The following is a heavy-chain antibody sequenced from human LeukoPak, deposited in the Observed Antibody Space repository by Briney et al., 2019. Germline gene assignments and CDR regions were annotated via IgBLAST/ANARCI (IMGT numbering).Heavy chain of an antibody. D-gene: IGHD2-2*01. Sequence: ASVKVSCKASGYTFTSYDINWVRQATGQGLEWMGWMNPNSGNTGYAQKFQGRVTMTRNTSISTAYMELSSLRSEDTAVYYCARLARSIVVVPAAIHYGMDVWGQGTTVTVSS. CDR2: MNPNSGNT. J-gene: IGHJ6*02. V-gene: IGHV1-8*01. CDR1: GYTFTSYD. CDR3: ARLARSIVVVPAAIHYGMDV.